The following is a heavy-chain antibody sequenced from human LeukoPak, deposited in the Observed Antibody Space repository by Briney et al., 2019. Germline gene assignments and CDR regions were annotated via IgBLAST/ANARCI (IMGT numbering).Heavy chain of an antibody. Sequence: SETLSLTCAVYGGSFSGYYWSWIRQPPGKGLEWIGEINHSGSTNYNPSLKGRVTISVDTSKNQFSLKLSSVTAADTAVYYCARAPPYGDYVRWFDPWGQGTLVTVFS. D-gene: IGHD4-17*01. V-gene: IGHV4-34*01. CDR1: GGSFSGYY. J-gene: IGHJ5*02. CDR2: INHSGST. CDR3: ARAPPYGDYVRWFDP.